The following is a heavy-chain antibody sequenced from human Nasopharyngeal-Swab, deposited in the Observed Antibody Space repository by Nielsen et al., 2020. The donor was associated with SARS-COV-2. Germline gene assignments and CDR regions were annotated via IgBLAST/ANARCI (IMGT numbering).Heavy chain of an antibody. J-gene: IGHJ6*03. CDR2: IYSGGST. CDR3: AKDGTPDYDFWSTYYRDSYNYYMDV. Sequence: VRQAPGKGLEWVSVIYSGGSTYYADSVKGRFTISRDNSKNTLYLQMNSLRAEDTALYYCAKDGTPDYDFWSTYYRDSYNYYMDVWGKGTTVTVSS. V-gene: IGHV3-53*01. D-gene: IGHD3-3*01.